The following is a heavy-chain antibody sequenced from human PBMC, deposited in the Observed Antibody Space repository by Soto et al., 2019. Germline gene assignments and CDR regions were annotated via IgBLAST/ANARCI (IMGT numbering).Heavy chain of an antibody. CDR3: EMTEDGDGDY. CDR2: IPYDGSNR. V-gene: IGHV3-30*03. D-gene: IGHD2-21*02. CDR1: GFTFSSYD. J-gene: IGHJ4*02. Sequence: QVQLVQSGGGVVEPGRSLRLACAASGFTFSSYDMHWLRQAPGKGLEWVAVIPYDGSNRYYADSVKGRFTISRDNAQNALYLQMNSLSLEDTGVYYCEMTEDGDGDYCGQGALVTVSS.